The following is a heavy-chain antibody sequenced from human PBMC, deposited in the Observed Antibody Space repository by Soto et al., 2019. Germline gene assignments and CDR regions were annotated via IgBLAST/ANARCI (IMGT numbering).Heavy chain of an antibody. CDR2: IFSSGST. Sequence: SETLSLTCTVSGGSIHTFYWSWVRQPAGKGLERIGRIFSSGSTSFNPSLESRVAMSVDTSKNHFSLNLSSVTAADMAVYYCAREGSYSAYNFAHGIQLWSFDFWGQGALVTVSS. V-gene: IGHV4-4*07. J-gene: IGHJ4*02. CDR1: GGSIHTFY. D-gene: IGHD5-12*01. CDR3: AREGSYSAYNFAHGIQLWSFDF.